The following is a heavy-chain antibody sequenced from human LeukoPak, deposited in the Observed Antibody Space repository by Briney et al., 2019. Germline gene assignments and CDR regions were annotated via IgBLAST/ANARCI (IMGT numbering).Heavy chain of an antibody. V-gene: IGHV4-39*01. J-gene: IGHJ4*02. D-gene: IGHD6-13*01. Sequence: SETLSLTCTVSGGSISSSSYYWGWIRQPPGKGLEWIGSIYYSGSTYYNPSLKSRVTISVDTSKNQFSLKLSSVTAADTAVYYCARLGYYSSSAPFDYWGQGTLVTVSS. CDR1: GGSISSSSYY. CDR2: IYYSGST. CDR3: ARLGYYSSSAPFDY.